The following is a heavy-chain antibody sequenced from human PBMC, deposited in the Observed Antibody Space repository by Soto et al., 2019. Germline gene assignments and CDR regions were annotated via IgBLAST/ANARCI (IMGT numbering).Heavy chain of an antibody. Sequence: TLSLTCTVSGGSISSSSYYWGWIRQPPGKGLEWIGSIYYSGSTYYNPSLKSRVTISVDTSKNQFSLKLSSVTAADTAVYYCASRGPTYYYYGTDVWGQGTTVTVSS. CDR3: ASRGPTYYYYGTDV. CDR1: GGSISSSSYY. V-gene: IGHV4-39*01. J-gene: IGHJ6*02. CDR2: IYYSGST. D-gene: IGHD5-12*01.